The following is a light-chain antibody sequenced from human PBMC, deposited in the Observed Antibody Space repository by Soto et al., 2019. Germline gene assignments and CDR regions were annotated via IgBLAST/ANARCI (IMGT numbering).Light chain of an antibody. CDR2: AAS. V-gene: IGKV1-9*01. J-gene: IGKJ5*01. CDR3: QQLNSYPIT. CDR1: QGISSY. Sequence: IQLTQSPSSLSASVGDRVTITCRASQGISSYLAWYQQKPGKAPKLLIYAASTLQSGVPSRFSGSVSGTDFTRTISSLQPEDFATYYCQQLNSYPITFGQGTRLEIK.